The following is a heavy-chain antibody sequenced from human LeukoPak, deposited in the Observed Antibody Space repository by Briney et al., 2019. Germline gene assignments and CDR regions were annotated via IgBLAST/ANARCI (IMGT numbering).Heavy chain of an antibody. D-gene: IGHD3-10*01. CDR2: ISGSGGST. Sequence: GGSLRLSCAASGFTFSSYAMSWVRQAPGKGLEWVSAISGSGGSTYYADSVKGRFTISRDNSKNTLYLQMNSLRAEDTAVYYCAKVPVTMVRGVIQGGAFDIWGQGTMVTVSS. CDR1: GFTFSSYA. V-gene: IGHV3-23*01. CDR3: AKVPVTMVRGVIQGGAFDI. J-gene: IGHJ3*02.